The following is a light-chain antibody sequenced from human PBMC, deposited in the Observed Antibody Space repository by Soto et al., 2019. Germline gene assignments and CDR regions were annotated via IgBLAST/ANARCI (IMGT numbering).Light chain of an antibody. J-gene: IGKJ2*01. V-gene: IGKV3-20*01. CDR3: QQYGSSPRT. CDR1: QSVSSSH. CDR2: GAS. Sequence: IVWTQSPGTLSLSPGERATLSCRASQSVSSSHLAWYQQKPGQAPRLLIYGASSRATGIPDRFSGSGSGTDFTLTISRLEPEDFVVYYCQQYGSSPRTFGRGPRWIS.